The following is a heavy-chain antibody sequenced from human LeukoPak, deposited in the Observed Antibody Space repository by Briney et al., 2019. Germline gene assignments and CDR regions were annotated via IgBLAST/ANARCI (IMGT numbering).Heavy chain of an antibody. CDR1: GFTFSSYA. V-gene: IGHV3-23*01. D-gene: IGHD6-13*01. CDR3: AKLTNVAATGTFDY. Sequence: GGSLRLSCAAPGFTFSSYAMGWVRQAPGKGLEWVSAISGSGAGTYYADSVKGRFTLARDNSKNTLYLQMNSLRAEDTALYFCAKLTNVAATGTFDYWGQGALVTVSS. CDR2: ISGSGAGT. J-gene: IGHJ4*02.